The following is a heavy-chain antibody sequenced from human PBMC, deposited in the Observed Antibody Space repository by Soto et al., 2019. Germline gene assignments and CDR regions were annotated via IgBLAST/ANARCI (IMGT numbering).Heavy chain of an antibody. D-gene: IGHD3-10*01. Sequence: HGGSPRLCCAACGVTVCSYSMDGVRQEPGKGLEWVSSISSSSSYIYYADSVKGRFTISRDNAKNSLYLQMNSLRAEDTAVYYCARDYVWENYGSGSYHGYWGQGTLLTVSS. CDR2: ISSSSSYI. J-gene: IGHJ4*02. CDR1: GVTVCSYS. CDR3: ARDYVWENYGSGSYHGY. V-gene: IGHV3-21*01.